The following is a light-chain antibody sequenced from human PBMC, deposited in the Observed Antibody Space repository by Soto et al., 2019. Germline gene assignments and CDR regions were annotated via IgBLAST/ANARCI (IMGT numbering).Light chain of an antibody. Sequence: SYELTQPPSVSVAPGQTARITCGGNNIGGKSVHWYHQKPGQAPVLVVYDDSDRPSGIPERFSGSNSGNTATLTISRVEAGDEADYYCQVWDTSSNHYVFGTGTKVTVL. V-gene: IGLV3-21*02. CDR3: QVWDTSSNHYV. CDR2: DDS. CDR1: NIGGKS. J-gene: IGLJ1*01.